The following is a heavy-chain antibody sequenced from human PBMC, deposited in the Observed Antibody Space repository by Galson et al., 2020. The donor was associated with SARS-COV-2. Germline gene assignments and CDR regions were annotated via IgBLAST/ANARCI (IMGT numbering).Heavy chain of an antibody. Sequence: TGGSLRLSCAASGFTFSSYAMNWVRQAPGKGLEWVAVISYDGNNKYYADSVKGQFTISRDNSKNTLYLQINSLRAEDTAVYYCARDRGSLDFDYWGQGTLVTVSS. V-gene: IGHV3-30-3*01. CDR3: ARDRGSLDFDY. J-gene: IGHJ4*02. CDR1: GFTFSSYA. D-gene: IGHD3-10*01. CDR2: ISYDGNNK.